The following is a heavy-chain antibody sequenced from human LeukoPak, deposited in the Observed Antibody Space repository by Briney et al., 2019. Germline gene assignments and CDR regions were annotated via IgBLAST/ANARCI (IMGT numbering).Heavy chain of an antibody. J-gene: IGHJ5*02. CDR3: ARGRSPILGEGWFDP. D-gene: IGHD3-16*01. V-gene: IGHV4-59*01. CDR2: IYYSGST. CDR1: GGSISSYY. Sequence: PSETLSLTCTVSGGSISSYYWSWVRQPPGKGLEWIGYIYYSGSTNYNPSLKSRVTVSVDTSKNQFSLKLSSVTAADTAVYYCARGRSPILGEGWFDPWGQGTLVTVSS.